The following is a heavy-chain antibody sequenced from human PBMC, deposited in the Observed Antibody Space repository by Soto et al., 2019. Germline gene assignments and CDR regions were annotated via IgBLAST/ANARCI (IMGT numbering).Heavy chain of an antibody. V-gene: IGHV1-3*01. D-gene: IGHD1-26*01. J-gene: IGHJ4*02. CDR2: INAGNGNT. CDR3: ARDVGATGE. CDR1: GYTFTIYA. Sequence: QVQLVQSGAEVKKPGASVKVSCKASGYTFTIYAMHWVRQAPGQRLEWIGWINAGNGNTKYAQKFQGRVTITRDTSASAAYMELGSVSSEETAGYYCARDVGATGEWGQGSLVTVSS.